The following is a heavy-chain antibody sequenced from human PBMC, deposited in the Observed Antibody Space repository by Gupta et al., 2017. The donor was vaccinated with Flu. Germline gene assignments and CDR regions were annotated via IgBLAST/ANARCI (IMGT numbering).Heavy chain of an antibody. CDR3: VRDRRDCVGGCYKYYFDM. CDR2: ITRPGANT. J-gene: IGHJ6*03. V-gene: IGHV3-11*01. Sequence: WVSCITRPGANTDYADSVKGRFTVSRDNAKNSVFLQMGSLRPEDTATYYCVRDRRDCVGGCYKYYFDMWGKGTTVTVSS. D-gene: IGHD3-16*01.